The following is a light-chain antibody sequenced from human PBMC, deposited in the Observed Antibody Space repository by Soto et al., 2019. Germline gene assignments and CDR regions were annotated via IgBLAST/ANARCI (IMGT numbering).Light chain of an antibody. CDR1: QSISSY. J-gene: IGKJ2*01. Sequence: DIQMTQSPSSLSASVGDRVTITCRASQSISSYLNWYQQKPGKAPKLLIYAASSLQSGVPSRFSGSGSGTHFTLTISSLQPEDFATYYCQQSYSTFMYTFGQGTKLEIK. V-gene: IGKV1-39*01. CDR2: AAS. CDR3: QQSYSTFMYT.